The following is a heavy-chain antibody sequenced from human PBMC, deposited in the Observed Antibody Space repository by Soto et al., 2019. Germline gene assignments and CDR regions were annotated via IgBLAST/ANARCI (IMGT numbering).Heavy chain of an antibody. CDR1: GGSISSGDYY. CDR2: IYYSGST. J-gene: IGHJ5*02. CDR3: ARDQDRRYNWFDP. D-gene: IGHD3-22*01. Sequence: TSETLSLTCPVSGGSISSGDYYWSWIRQPPGKGLEWIWYIYYSGSTYYNPSLKSRVTISVDTSKNQFSLKLSSVTAADTAVYYCARDQDRRYNWFDPWGQGTLVTVSS. V-gene: IGHV4-30-4*01.